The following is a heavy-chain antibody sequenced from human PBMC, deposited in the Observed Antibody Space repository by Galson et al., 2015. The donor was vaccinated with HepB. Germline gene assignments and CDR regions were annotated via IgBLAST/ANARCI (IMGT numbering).Heavy chain of an antibody. V-gene: IGHV3-74*01. CDR2: IKGDGSDT. CDR1: GFTFSYYR. D-gene: IGHD3-3*01. Sequence: SLRLSCAASGFTFSYYRMRWVRQAPGKGLVWVSRIKGDGSDTTYADSVKGRFTISRDNAKNTLNLQMNTLRAEDTAVYYCARGLPLTQSGIFRAALGVGPFTDWGQGTLVTVSS. J-gene: IGHJ4*02. CDR3: ARGLPLTQSGIFRAALGVGPFTD.